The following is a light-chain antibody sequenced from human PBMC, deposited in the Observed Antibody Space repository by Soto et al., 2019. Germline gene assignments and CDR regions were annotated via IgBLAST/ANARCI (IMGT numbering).Light chain of an antibody. J-gene: IGLJ1*01. V-gene: IGLV2-14*01. Sequence: QSALTQPASVSESPGQSITISCTGTSSDVGGYNYVSWFQQHPGKAPKLMIYDVRNRPSGISNRFSGSKSGNTASLTISGLQAEDEADYYCNSYTSSSTYVFGTGTKLTVL. CDR2: DVR. CDR1: SSDVGGYNY. CDR3: NSYTSSSTYV.